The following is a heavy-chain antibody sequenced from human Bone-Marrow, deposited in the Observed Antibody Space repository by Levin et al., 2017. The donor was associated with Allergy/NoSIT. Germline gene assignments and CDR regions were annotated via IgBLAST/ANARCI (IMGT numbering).Heavy chain of an antibody. CDR1: GDSVSSNSAA. Sequence: SQTLSLTCAISGDSVSSNSAAWNWIRQSPSRGLEWLGRTYFRSTWYNDYAVSVKSRITFNADTSKNQFSLHLNSMTPEDTAVYYCASRIPSGHDAFDIWGQGTTVTVSS. V-gene: IGHV6-1*01. D-gene: IGHD3-10*01. J-gene: IGHJ3*02. CDR3: ASRIPSGHDAFDI. CDR2: TYFRSTWYN.